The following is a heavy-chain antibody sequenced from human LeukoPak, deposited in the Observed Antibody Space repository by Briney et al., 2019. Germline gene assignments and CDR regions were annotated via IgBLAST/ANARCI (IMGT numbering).Heavy chain of an antibody. V-gene: IGHV4-39*07. Sequence: SETLSLACTVSGGSISSSSYYWGWIRQPPGKGLEWIGSIYYSGSTYYNPSLKSRVTISVDTSKNQFSLKLSSVTAADTAVYYCARFRSGYAYYYMDVWGKGTTVTVSS. D-gene: IGHD3-3*01. CDR2: IYYSGST. J-gene: IGHJ6*03. CDR1: GGSISSSSYY. CDR3: ARFRSGYAYYYMDV.